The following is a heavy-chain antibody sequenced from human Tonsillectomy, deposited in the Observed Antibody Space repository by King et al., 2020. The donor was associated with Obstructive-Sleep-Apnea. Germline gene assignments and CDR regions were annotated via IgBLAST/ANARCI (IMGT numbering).Heavy chain of an antibody. Sequence: VQLQESGPGLVKPSETLSLTCTVSGGSISSYYWSWIRQPPGKGLEWIGYIYYSGSTNYNPSLKSRVTIAVDTSKNQFSLKLSPVAAADTAVYYCARIPGTSSGSYLGFDYWGQGTLVTVSS. CDR3: ARIPGTSSGSYLGFDY. J-gene: IGHJ4*02. CDR1: GGSISSYY. CDR2: IYYSGST. D-gene: IGHD3-10*01. V-gene: IGHV4-59*01.